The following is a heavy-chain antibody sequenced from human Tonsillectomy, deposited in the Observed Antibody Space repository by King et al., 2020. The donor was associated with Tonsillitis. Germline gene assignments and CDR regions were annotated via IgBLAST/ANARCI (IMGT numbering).Heavy chain of an antibody. CDR2: IYHSGPT. Sequence: QLQESGPGLVRPSQTLSLICSVSGDSLTSGGYFWSWIRQNPDKGLEWIGSIYHSGPTYHTPSLRSRLFMSVDTSKNQFSLRLTSVTAADTAVYYCARNRDYGDYVDFWGQGTLVAVSS. J-gene: IGHJ4*02. D-gene: IGHD4-17*01. CDR1: GDSLTSGGYF. V-gene: IGHV4-31*03. CDR3: ARNRDYGDYVDF.